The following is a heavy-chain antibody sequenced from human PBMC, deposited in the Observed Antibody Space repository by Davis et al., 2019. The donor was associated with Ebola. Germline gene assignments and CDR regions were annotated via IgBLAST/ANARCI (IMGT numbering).Heavy chain of an antibody. CDR2: TYYKSKWYN. CDR3: ARGWQRSGMDV. D-gene: IGHD6-19*01. J-gene: IGHJ6*02. Sequence: HSQTLSLTCAISGDSVSGRNGAWNWIRQSPSRGLEWLGRTYYKSKWYNDSAPSVRGRITINPDTSQNRFSLQLNSVTPEDTAVYYCARGWQRSGMDVWGQGTTVTVSS. CDR1: GDSVSGRNGA. V-gene: IGHV6-1*01.